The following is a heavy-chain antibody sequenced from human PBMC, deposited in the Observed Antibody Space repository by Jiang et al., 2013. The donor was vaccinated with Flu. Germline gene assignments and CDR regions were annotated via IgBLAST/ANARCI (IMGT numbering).Heavy chain of an antibody. D-gene: IGHD3-3*01. Sequence: KSRVTISVDTSKNQFSLKLSSVTAADTAVYYCAREMTYDFWSGYSWFDPWGQGTLVTVSS. CDR3: AREMTYDFWSGYSWFDP. J-gene: IGHJ5*02. V-gene: IGHV4-30-2*04.